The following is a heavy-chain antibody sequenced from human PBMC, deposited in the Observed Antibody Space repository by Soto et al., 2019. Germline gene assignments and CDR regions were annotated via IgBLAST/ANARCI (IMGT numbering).Heavy chain of an antibody. V-gene: IGHV3-23*01. J-gene: IGHJ4*02. CDR2: IDTSGGST. CDR1: AFTFSSYA. CDR3: AKDYDFWSGYFHPIDS. Sequence: GGSLRLSCAASAFTFSSYAMSWVRQAPWKGLEWVSGIDTSGGSTYYADSVKGRFTISRDNSKNTLYLQMNSLRAEDTALYYCAKDYDFWSGYFHPIDSWGQGTLVTVSS. D-gene: IGHD3-3*01.